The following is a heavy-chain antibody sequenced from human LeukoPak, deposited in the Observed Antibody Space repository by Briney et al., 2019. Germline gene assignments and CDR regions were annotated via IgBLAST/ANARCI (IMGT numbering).Heavy chain of an antibody. CDR3: ARGAGPFDY. J-gene: IGHJ4*02. CDR1: GFTFSGSA. D-gene: IGHD6-19*01. CDR2: ISGGGGST. Sequence: GGSLRLSCAASGFTFSGSAMSWVRQAPGKGLEWVSGISGGGGSTYYADSVKGRFTISRDNSKNTLYLQMNSLRAEDTAVYYCARGAGPFDYWGQGTLVTVSS. V-gene: IGHV3-23*01.